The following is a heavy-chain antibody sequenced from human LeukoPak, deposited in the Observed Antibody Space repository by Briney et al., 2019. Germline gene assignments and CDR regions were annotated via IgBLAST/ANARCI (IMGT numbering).Heavy chain of an antibody. Sequence: GGSLRLSCAASGFTFSSYAMSWVRQAPGKGLEWVSAISGSGGSTHYADSVKGRFTIARDNSKNTLYLQMNSLRAEDTAVYYCAKDSLRYFDWLSEWDYWGQGTLVTVSS. J-gene: IGHJ4*02. CDR1: GFTFSSYA. D-gene: IGHD3-9*01. V-gene: IGHV3-23*01. CDR2: ISGSGGST. CDR3: AKDSLRYFDWLSEWDY.